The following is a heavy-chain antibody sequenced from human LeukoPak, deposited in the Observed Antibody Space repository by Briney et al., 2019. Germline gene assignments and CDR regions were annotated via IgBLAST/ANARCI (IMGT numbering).Heavy chain of an antibody. Sequence: ASVTVSCKASGYTFTGYYMHWVRQAPGPGLGWMGWINPNSGGTNYAQKFQGSVTMTRDTSISTAYMELSRLRSDDTAVYYCARESPGIAAASNWFDPWGQGTLVTVSS. D-gene: IGHD6-13*01. CDR1: GYTFTGYY. J-gene: IGHJ5*02. CDR2: INPNSGGT. V-gene: IGHV1-2*02. CDR3: ARESPGIAAASNWFDP.